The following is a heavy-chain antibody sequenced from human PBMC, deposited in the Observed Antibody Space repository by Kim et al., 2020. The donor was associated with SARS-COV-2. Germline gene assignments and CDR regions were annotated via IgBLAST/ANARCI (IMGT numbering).Heavy chain of an antibody. CDR2: ISYDGSNK. CDR1: GFTFSSYA. CDR3: ASLISSCIVAAGRGDY. D-gene: IGHD6-13*01. J-gene: IGHJ4*02. Sequence: GGSLRLSCAASGFTFSSYAMHWVRQAPGKGLEWVAVISYDGSNKYYADSVKGRFTISRDNSKNTLYLQMNSLRAEDTAVYYCASLISSCIVAAGRGDYWGQGTLVTVSS. V-gene: IGHV3-30*04.